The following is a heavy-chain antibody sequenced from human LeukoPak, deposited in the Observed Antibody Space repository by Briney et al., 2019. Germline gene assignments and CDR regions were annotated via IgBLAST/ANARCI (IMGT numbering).Heavy chain of an antibody. CDR1: GFTFSSYV. CDR2: ISFDGSNQ. V-gene: IGHV3-30-3*01. CDR3: ARGAGPWTSMIRGVVDY. D-gene: IGHD3-10*01. Sequence: GGSLRLSCAASGFTFSSYVMHWVRQAPGKGLEWVAVISFDGSNQYYADSVKGRFTISRDNSKNILYLQMNSLRAEDTAVYYCARGAGPWTSMIRGVVDYWGQGTLVIVSS. J-gene: IGHJ4*02.